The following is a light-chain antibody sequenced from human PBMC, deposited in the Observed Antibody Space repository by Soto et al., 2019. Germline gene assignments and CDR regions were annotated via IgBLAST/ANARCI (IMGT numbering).Light chain of an antibody. CDR1: TSNIGSNF. V-gene: IGLV1-47*02. CDR3: AAWDDSLNGLT. J-gene: IGLJ2*01. CDR2: NNN. Sequence: QPVLTQPPSASGPPGQGVTISCSGSTSNIGSNFVYWYQQLPGMAPKLLIYNNNERPSGVPDRFSGSKSGTSASLAISGLRSEDEAHYFCAAWDDSLNGLTFGGGTKVTVL.